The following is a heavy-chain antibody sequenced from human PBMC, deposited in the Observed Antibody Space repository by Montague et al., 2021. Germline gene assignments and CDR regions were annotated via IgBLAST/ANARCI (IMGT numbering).Heavy chain of an antibody. CDR2: IYYSGNS. D-gene: IGHD6-13*01. CDR1: GASITSNIYY. V-gene: IGHV4-39*07. Sequence: SETLSLTCTVSGASITSNIYYWGWIRQSPGKGLEWIGSIYYSGNSFYQPSLKSRITMAVDTSKNQFYLKLSSVTAADTAIYYCAGVFSSWYVGWFDPWGQGTLVTVSS. J-gene: IGHJ5*02. CDR3: AGVFSSWYVGWFDP.